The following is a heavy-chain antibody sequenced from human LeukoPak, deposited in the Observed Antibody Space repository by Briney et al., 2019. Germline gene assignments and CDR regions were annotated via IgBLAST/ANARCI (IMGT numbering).Heavy chain of an antibody. V-gene: IGHV1-69*05. CDR3: ARDGSVVVSNYYYYYYMDV. CDR1: GGTFSSYA. Sequence: SVKVSCKASGGTFSSYAISWVRQAPGQGLEWMGRIIPIFGTANYAQKFQGRVTITTDESTSTAYMELSSLRSEDTAVNYCARDGSVVVSNYYYYYYMDVWGKGTTVTVSS. D-gene: IGHD2-15*01. CDR2: IIPIFGTA. J-gene: IGHJ6*03.